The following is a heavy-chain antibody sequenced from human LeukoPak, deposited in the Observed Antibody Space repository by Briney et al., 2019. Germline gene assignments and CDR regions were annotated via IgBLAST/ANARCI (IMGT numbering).Heavy chain of an antibody. Sequence: PGGSLRLSCAASGFTVSSNYMSWVRQAPGKGLEWVSVIYSGGSTYYADSVKGRFTISRDNSKNTLYLQMNSLRAEDTAVYYCARTRTAIYDYVWGSSFDYWGQGTLVTVSS. CDR1: GFTVSSNY. J-gene: IGHJ4*02. CDR3: ARTRTAIYDYVWGSSFDY. D-gene: IGHD3-16*01. V-gene: IGHV3-66*01. CDR2: IYSGGST.